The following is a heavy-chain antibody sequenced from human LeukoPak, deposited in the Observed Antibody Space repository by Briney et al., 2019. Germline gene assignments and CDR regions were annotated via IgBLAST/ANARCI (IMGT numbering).Heavy chain of an antibody. J-gene: IGHJ4*02. Sequence: PGGSLRLSCAASGFTFSSYEMNWVRQAPGKGLEWVSYISSSGSTIYYADSVKGRFTISRDNAKNSLYLQMNSLRAEDTAVYYCARNGAIGLYSSSHFDYWGQGTLVTVSS. CDR3: ARNGAIGLYSSSHFDY. V-gene: IGHV3-48*03. D-gene: IGHD6-6*01. CDR1: GFTFSSYE. CDR2: ISSSGSTI.